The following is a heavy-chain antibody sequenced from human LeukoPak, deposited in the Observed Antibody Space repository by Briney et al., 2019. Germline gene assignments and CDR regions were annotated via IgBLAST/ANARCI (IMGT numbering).Heavy chain of an antibody. CDR2: IYSSGSA. CDR3: ARRRDRGYDFDY. Sequence: SGTLSHTPTVSVGSTCGGVYYCSWTRHHPGKGLGWIGYIYSSGSAYYTQSLKSRLTISVETSKSQFSLRLSSVTAADTAVYYCARRRDRGYDFDYWGQGTLVTVSS. V-gene: IGHV4-31*03. CDR1: VGSTCGGVYY. D-gene: IGHD5-12*01. J-gene: IGHJ4*02.